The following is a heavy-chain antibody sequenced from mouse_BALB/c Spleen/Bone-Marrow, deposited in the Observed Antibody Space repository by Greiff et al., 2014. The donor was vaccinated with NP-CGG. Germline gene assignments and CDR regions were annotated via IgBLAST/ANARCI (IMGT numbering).Heavy chain of an antibody. Sequence: QVQLKQSGAELVKPGASVKLSCKASGYTFTSYYMYWVKQRPGQGLEWIGEINPSNGGTNFNEKFKSKATLTVDKSSSTAYMQLSGLTSEDSAVYYCTRGRRDAMDYWGQGTSVTVSS. CDR2: INPSNGGT. J-gene: IGHJ4*01. V-gene: IGHV1S81*02. CDR3: TRGRRDAMDY. CDR1: GYTFTSYY.